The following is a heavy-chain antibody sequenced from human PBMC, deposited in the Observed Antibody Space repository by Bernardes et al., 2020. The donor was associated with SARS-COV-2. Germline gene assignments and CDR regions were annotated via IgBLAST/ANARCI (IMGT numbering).Heavy chain of an antibody. CDR3: AKDPHIVVVPAAHPGYFDY. Sequence: GGSLRLSCAASGFTFSSYAMSWVRQAPGKGLEWVSAISGSGGSTYYADSVKGRFTISRDNSKNTLYLQMNSLRAEDTAVYYCAKDPHIVVVPAAHPGYFDYWGQGTLVTVSS. V-gene: IGHV3-23*01. J-gene: IGHJ4*02. CDR1: GFTFSSYA. CDR2: ISGSGGST. D-gene: IGHD2-2*01.